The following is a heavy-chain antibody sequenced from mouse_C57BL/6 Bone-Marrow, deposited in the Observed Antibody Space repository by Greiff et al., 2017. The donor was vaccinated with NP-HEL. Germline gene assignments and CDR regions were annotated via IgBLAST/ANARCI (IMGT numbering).Heavy chain of an antibody. CDR1: GYSFTGYF. D-gene: IGHD2-12*01. CDR3: ARGGYSCYAMDY. V-gene: IGHV1-20*01. CDR2: INPYNGDT. J-gene: IGHJ4*01. Sequence: VQLQQSGPELVKPGDSVKISCKASGYSFTGYFMNWVMQSHGQSLEWIGRINPYNGDTFYNQKFKGKATLTVDKSSSTAHMELRSLTSEDSAVYYCARGGYSCYAMDYWGQGTSVTVSS.